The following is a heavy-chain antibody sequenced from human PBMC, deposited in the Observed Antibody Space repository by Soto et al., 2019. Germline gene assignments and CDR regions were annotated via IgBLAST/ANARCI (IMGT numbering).Heavy chain of an antibody. CDR2: ISGSGGST. D-gene: IGHD3-22*01. J-gene: IGHJ4*02. CDR3: AKDTVRGNPLITDY. V-gene: IGHV3-23*01. Sequence: GGSLRLSCAASGFTFSSYAVSWVRQAPGKGLEWVSAISGSGGSTYYADSVKGRFTISRDNSKNTLYLQMNSLRAEDTAVYYCAKDTVRGNPLITDYWGQGTLVTVSS. CDR1: GFTFSSYA.